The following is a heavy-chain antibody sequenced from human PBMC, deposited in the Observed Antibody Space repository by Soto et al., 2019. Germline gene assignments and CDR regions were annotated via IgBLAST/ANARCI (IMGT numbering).Heavy chain of an antibody. CDR3: ARGPSLSDFWSGYYSDYYYYYGMDV. V-gene: IGHV1-2*02. CDR1: GYTFTGYY. CDR2: INPNSGGT. D-gene: IGHD3-3*01. Sequence: GASVKVSCKASGYTFTGYYMHWVRQAPGQGLEWMGWINPNSGGTNYAQKFQGRVTMTRDTSISTAYMELSRPRSDDTAVYYCARGPSLSDFWSGYYSDYYYYYGMDVWGQGTTVTVSS. J-gene: IGHJ6*02.